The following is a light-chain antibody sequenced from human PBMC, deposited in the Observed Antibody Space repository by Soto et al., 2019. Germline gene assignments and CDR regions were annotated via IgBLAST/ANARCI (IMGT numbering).Light chain of an antibody. CDR2: EGS. Sequence: QSALTQPASVSGSPGQSITISCTGTSSDVGSYNLVSWYQQHPGKAPKLMIYEGSKRPSGVSNRFSGSQSGNTASLTISGLQAEDEADYYCCSYAGSSTFGVFGGGTKLTVL. J-gene: IGLJ3*02. CDR3: CSYAGSSTFGV. CDR1: SSDVGSYNL. V-gene: IGLV2-23*03.